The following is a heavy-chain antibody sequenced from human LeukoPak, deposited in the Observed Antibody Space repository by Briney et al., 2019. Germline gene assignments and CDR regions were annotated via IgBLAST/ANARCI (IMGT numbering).Heavy chain of an antibody. Sequence: ASVKVYCKASGYTFTSYYMHWVRQAPGQGLEWMGIINPSGGSTSYAQKFQGRVTMTRDTSISTAYMELSRLRSDDTAVYYCARDWVYTPDYWGQGTLVTVSS. CDR3: ARDWVYTPDY. D-gene: IGHD2-8*01. CDR2: INPSGGST. CDR1: GYTFTSYY. V-gene: IGHV1-46*01. J-gene: IGHJ4*02.